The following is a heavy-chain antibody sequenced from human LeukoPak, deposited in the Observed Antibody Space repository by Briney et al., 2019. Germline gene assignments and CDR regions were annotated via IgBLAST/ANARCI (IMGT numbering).Heavy chain of an antibody. V-gene: IGHV4-61*02. CDR3: ARGIAAADGLEKGFDP. Sequence: TSQTLSLTCTVSGGSISSGSYYWSWIRQPAGKGLEWIGRIYTSGSTNYNPSLKSRVTISVDTSKNQFSLKLSSVTAADTAVYYCARGIAAADGLEKGFDPWGQGTLVTVSS. CDR2: IYTSGST. CDR1: GGSISSGSYY. D-gene: IGHD6-13*01. J-gene: IGHJ5*02.